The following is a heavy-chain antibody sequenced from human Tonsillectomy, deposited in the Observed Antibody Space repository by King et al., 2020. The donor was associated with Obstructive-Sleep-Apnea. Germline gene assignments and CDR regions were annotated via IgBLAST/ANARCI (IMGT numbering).Heavy chain of an antibody. CDR3: AKDHHPCGGYDNHYYGMDV. D-gene: IGHD3-22*01. J-gene: IGHJ6*02. Sequence: VQLVESGGGVVQPGRSLRLSCAASGFTFSSYGMHWARQAPGKGLEWVAIISYDGSNKYYADSVKGRFTISRDNSKNTLYVQMNSLRAEDTAVYYCAKDHHPCGGYDNHYYGMDVWGQGTTVIVSS. CDR1: GFTFSSYG. V-gene: IGHV3-30*18. CDR2: ISYDGSNK.